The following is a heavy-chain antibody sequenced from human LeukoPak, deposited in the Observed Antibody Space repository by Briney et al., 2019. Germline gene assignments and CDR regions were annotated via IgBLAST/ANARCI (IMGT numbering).Heavy chain of an antibody. CDR3: ARDAADLAVAFDY. Sequence: GGSLRLSCAASGFTFSSYNMNWVRQAPGKGLEWVSSISSGSSYISYADSMKGRFTISRDNAKNSLYLQMNSLRAEDTAVYYCARDAADLAVAFDYWGQGTLVTVSS. CDR2: ISSGSSYI. V-gene: IGHV3-21*01. CDR1: GFTFSSYN. J-gene: IGHJ4*02. D-gene: IGHD6-19*01.